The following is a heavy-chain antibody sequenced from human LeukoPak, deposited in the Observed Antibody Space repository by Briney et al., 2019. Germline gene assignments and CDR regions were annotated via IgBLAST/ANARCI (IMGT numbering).Heavy chain of an antibody. Sequence: ASVKVSCKASGYTFTGYYMHWVRQAPGQGLEGMGRINPNSGGTNYAQKFQGRVTMTRDTSISTAYMELSRLRSDDTAVYYCARGGYTYGYSDYWGQGTLVTVSS. J-gene: IGHJ4*02. D-gene: IGHD5-18*01. CDR3: ARGGYTYGYSDY. CDR1: GYTFTGYY. CDR2: INPNSGGT. V-gene: IGHV1-2*06.